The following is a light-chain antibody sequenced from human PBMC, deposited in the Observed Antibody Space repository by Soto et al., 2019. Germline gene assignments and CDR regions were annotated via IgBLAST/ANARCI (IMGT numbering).Light chain of an antibody. CDR2: DAS. J-gene: IGKJ5*01. V-gene: IGKV3-11*01. CDR3: QQRSTWIT. CDR1: QSVSSY. Sequence: EILFAQSPATLSLSPGEGATLSCRASQSVSSYLAWYQQRPGQAPRPLIYDASNTATGIPARLSGSGSGTDFTLTIRSLEPEDSAVYYCQQRSTWITFGQGTRLEIK.